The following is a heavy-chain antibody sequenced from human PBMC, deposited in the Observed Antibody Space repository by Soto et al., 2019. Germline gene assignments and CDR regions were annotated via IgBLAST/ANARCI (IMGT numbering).Heavy chain of an antibody. CDR3: ATSRGGYDRSYYYYYMDV. D-gene: IGHD5-12*01. V-gene: IGHV4-34*01. J-gene: IGHJ6*03. CDR1: GGSFSGYY. Sequence: SETLSLTCAVYGGSFSGYYWSWIRQPPGKGLEWIGEINHSGSTNYNPSLKSRVTISVDTSKNQFSLKLSSVTAADTAVYYCATSRGGYDRSYYYYYMDVWGKGTTVTVSS. CDR2: INHSGST.